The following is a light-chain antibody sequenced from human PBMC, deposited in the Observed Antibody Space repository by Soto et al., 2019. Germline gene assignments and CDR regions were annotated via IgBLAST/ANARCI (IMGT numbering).Light chain of an antibody. CDR3: QQYGTSLWT. J-gene: IGKJ1*01. CDR2: DAS. V-gene: IGKV3-20*01. CDR1: QTVRNNY. Sequence: EFVLTQSPGTLSLSPVERATLSCRASQTVRNNYLAWYQQKPGQAPRLLIYDASSRATGIPDRFSGGGSGTDFTLSISRLEPEDFAVYYCQQYGTSLWTFGHGTKVDIK.